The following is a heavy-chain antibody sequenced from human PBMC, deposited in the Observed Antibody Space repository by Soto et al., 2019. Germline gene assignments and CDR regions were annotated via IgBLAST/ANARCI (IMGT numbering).Heavy chain of an antibody. V-gene: IGHV4-38-2*02. J-gene: IGHJ6*02. CDR1: GYSISSGYY. Sequence: SETLSLTCAVSGYSISSGYYWGWIRQPPGKGLEWIGSIYHSGSTYYNPSLKSRVTISVDTSKNQFSLKLSSVTAADTAVYYCARDWAKYYDFCSGTYGMDVWGQGTMVTVSS. D-gene: IGHD3-3*01. CDR2: IYHSGST. CDR3: ARDWAKYYDFCSGTYGMDV.